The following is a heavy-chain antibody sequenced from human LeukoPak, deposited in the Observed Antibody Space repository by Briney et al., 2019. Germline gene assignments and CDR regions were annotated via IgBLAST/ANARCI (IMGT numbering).Heavy chain of an antibody. V-gene: IGHV3-74*01. CDR1: GLTFSNYW. D-gene: IGHD2/OR15-2a*01. J-gene: IGHJ6*03. CDR3: ARGEFGDYYYFYMDV. Sequence: GGSLRLSCAASGLTFSNYWMHWVRQAPGKGLVWVSRINSDGSRTFYADSVKGRFTISRDNAKNTMFLQMNSLRAEDTAVYYCARGEFGDYYYFYMDVWGKGTTVTVSS. CDR2: INSDGSRT.